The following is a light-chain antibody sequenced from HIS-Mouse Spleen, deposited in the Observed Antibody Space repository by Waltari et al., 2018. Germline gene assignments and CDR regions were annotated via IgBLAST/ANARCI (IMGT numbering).Light chain of an antibody. V-gene: IGLV3-25*03. CDR1: ALPKQY. CDR2: KDS. J-gene: IGLJ3*02. Sequence: SYELTQPPSVSVSPGQTARITGSGDALPKQYAYCYQQKPGQAPVLVIYKDSEEPSGMPEQCPGSSSGTTVTLTISGVQAEDEADYYCQSADSSGTYWVFGGGTKLTVL. CDR3: QSADSSGTYWV.